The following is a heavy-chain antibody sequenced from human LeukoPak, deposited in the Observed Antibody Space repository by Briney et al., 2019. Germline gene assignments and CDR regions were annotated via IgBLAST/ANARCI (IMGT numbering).Heavy chain of an antibody. CDR2: IYTSGST. CDR3: ARLVWLPHPVLDC. CDR1: GGSISSYY. J-gene: IGHJ4*02. Sequence: SETLSLTCTVSGGSISSYYWSWIRQPPGKGLEWIGYIYTSGSTNYNPSLKSRVTISVDTSKNQFSLKLSSVTAADTAVYYCARLVWLPHPVLDCWGQGTLVTVSS. V-gene: IGHV4-4*09. D-gene: IGHD5-24*01.